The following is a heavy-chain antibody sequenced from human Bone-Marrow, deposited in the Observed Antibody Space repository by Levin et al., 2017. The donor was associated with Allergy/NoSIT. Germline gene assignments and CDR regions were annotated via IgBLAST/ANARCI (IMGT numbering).Heavy chain of an antibody. CDR2: ILPSSGDT. CDR3: ARGYYDTSGYYSPRPRGAFPL. Sequence: ASVKVSCKTSGYTFTGYYLHWVRQAPGQGLEWMGWILPSSGDTNVAQNFLGRVSLTTDTSINTAYMDLSSLTSDDTAVYYWARGYYDTSGYYSPRPRGAFPLWGQGTMVTVSS. J-gene: IGHJ3*01. CDR1: GYTFTGYY. D-gene: IGHD3-22*01. V-gene: IGHV1-2*02.